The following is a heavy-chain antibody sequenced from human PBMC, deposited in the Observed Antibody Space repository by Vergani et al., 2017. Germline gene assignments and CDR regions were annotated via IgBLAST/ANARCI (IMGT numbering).Heavy chain of an antibody. CDR2: ISYDGSNK. Sequence: QVQLVESGGGVVQPGRSLRLSCAAYGFTFSSYGMHWVRQAPGKGLEWVAVISYDGSNKYYADSVKGRFTISRDNSKNTLYLQMNSLRAEDTAVYYCAKEGPFWSGYDHDAFDIWGQGTMVTVSS. J-gene: IGHJ3*02. V-gene: IGHV3-30*18. CDR1: GFTFSSYG. D-gene: IGHD3-3*01. CDR3: AKEGPFWSGYDHDAFDI.